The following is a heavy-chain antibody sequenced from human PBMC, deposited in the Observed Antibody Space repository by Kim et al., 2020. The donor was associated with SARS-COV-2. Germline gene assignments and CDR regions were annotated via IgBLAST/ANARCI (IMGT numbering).Heavy chain of an antibody. J-gene: IGHJ4*02. D-gene: IGHD6-6*01. CDR2: IKQDGSEK. CDR1: GFTFSSYW. Sequence: GGSLRLSCAASGFTFSSYWMSWVRQAPGKGLEWVANIKQDGSEKYYVDSVKGRFTISRDNAKNSLYLQMNSLRAEDTAVYYCAREGAARPDYFDYWGQGTLVTVSS. V-gene: IGHV3-7*03. CDR3: AREGAARPDYFDY.